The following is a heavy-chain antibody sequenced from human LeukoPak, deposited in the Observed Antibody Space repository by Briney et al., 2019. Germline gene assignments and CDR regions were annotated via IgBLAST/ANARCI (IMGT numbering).Heavy chain of an antibody. CDR3: ARGPPRAGYYYYGMDV. Sequence: GRSLRLSCAASGFTFSSYGMHWVRQAPGKGLEWVAVIWYDGSNKYYADSAKGRFTISRDNSKNTLYLQMNSLRAEDTAVYYCARGPPRAGYYYYGMDVWGKGTTVTVSS. CDR1: GFTFSSYG. D-gene: IGHD3-10*01. CDR2: IWYDGSNK. J-gene: IGHJ6*04. V-gene: IGHV3-33*01.